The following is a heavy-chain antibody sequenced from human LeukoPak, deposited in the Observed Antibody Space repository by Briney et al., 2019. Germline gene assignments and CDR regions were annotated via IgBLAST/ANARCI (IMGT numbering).Heavy chain of an antibody. J-gene: IGHJ4*02. CDR2: IYYSGST. V-gene: IGHV4-59*06. CDR3: ARDRDCSGGSCYSDFGY. Sequence: SETLSLTCTVSGGSISSYYWNWIRQPAGKGLEWIGYIYYSGSTYYNPSLKSRVTISVDTSKNQFSLKLSSVTAADTAVYYCARDRDCSGGSCYSDFGYWGQGTLVTVSS. CDR1: GGSISSYY. D-gene: IGHD2-15*01.